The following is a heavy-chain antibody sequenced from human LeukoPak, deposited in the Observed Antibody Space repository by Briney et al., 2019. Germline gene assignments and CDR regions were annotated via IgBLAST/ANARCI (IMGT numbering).Heavy chain of an antibody. D-gene: IGHD2-21*01. J-gene: IGHJ4*02. V-gene: IGHV3-15*07. CDR2: IKPKTDGETT. CDR3: ITPLPYSAQ. Sequence: GGSLRLSCAASGFTFTSYSMNWVRQAPGKGLEWVGRIKPKTDGETTEYAAPVKDRFSISRDDSKSMMYLQMNSLKTEDTAVYYCITPLPYSAQGGQGTLVTVSS. CDR1: GFTFTSYS.